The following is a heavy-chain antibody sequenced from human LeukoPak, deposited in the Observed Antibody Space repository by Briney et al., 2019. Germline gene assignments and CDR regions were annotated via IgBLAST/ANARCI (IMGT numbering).Heavy chain of an antibody. CDR1: GFTFSRYA. D-gene: IGHD6-13*01. Sequence: GGSLRLSCAASGFTFSRYAMRWVRQAPGKGLGGGSAIRGSGGSTYYADSVKVRFTISRDNSKNTLYLQMNSLRAEDTAVYYCAKDRARAAAGYNWFDPWGQGTLVTVSS. CDR3: AKDRARAAAGYNWFDP. CDR2: IRGSGGST. J-gene: IGHJ5*02. V-gene: IGHV3-23*01.